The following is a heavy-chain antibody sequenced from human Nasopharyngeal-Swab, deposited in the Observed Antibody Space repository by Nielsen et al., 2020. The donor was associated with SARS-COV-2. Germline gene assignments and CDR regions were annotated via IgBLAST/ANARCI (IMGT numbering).Heavy chain of an antibody. Sequence: GGSLRLSCAASGFTFSSYWMHWVRQAPGKGLVWVSRINSDGSSTSYADSVKGRFTISRDNAKNTLYLQMNSLRAEDTAVYYCATLPEGFGDPKFDYWGQGTLVTVSS. V-gene: IGHV3-74*01. CDR2: INSDGSST. CDR3: ATLPEGFGDPKFDY. CDR1: GFTFSSYW. D-gene: IGHD3-10*01. J-gene: IGHJ4*02.